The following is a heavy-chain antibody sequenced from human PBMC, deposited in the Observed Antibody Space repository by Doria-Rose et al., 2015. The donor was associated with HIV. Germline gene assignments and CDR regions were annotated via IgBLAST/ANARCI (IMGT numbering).Heavy chain of an antibody. CDR2: IFPDDER. CDR1: GVSLSSPGMG. CDR3: ARIKSSRWYHKYYFDF. J-gene: IGHJ4*02. D-gene: IGHD6-13*01. V-gene: IGHV2-26*01. Sequence: SGPVLVKPTETLTLTCTVSGVSLSSPGMGVSWIRQPPGKALEWLANIFPDDERSYKTSLKSRLTISRGTSKGQVVLTMTDMDPVDTATYYCARIKSSRWYHKYYFDFWGQGTLVIVSA.